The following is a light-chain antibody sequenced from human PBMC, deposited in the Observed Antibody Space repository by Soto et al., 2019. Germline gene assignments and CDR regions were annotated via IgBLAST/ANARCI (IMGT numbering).Light chain of an antibody. CDR2: EVS. Sequence: QSVLTQPASVSGSPGQSITISCTGTSSDVGSYNYVSWYQQHPGKAPKLLIYEVSNRPSGVSNRFSGSKSGNTASLTISGLQAEDEADYYCSSYTSSITVVFGTGTKVTAL. V-gene: IGLV2-14*01. CDR3: SSYTSSITVV. CDR1: SSDVGSYNY. J-gene: IGLJ1*01.